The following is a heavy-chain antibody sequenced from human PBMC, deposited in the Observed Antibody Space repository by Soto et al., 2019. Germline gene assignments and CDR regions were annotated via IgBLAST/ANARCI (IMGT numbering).Heavy chain of an antibody. J-gene: IGHJ3*02. CDR2: ISSSSSYI. CDR3: ARYDYGDYVSKDAFDI. CDR1: GFTFSSYS. Sequence: GGSLRLSCAASGFTFSSYSMNWVRQAPGKGLEWVSSISSSSSYIYYADSVKGRLTISRDNAKNSLYLQMNSLRAEDTAVYYCARYDYGDYVSKDAFDIWGQGTMVTVSS. V-gene: IGHV3-21*01. D-gene: IGHD4-17*01.